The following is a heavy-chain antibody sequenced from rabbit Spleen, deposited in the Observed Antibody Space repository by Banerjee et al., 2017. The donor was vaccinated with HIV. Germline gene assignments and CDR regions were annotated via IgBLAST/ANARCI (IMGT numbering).Heavy chain of an antibody. Sequence: QLVESGGGLVQPGGSLKLSCKGSGFDFSTYYMSWVRQAPGKGLEWIGYIDPFFGTTYYASWVNGRFTISSHNAQNTLYLQLNSLTVADTATYFCARFYAGYGDFGYAAMWGPGTLVTVS. CDR2: IDPFFGTT. CDR1: GFDFSTYY. J-gene: IGHJ4*01. CDR3: ARFYAGYGDFGYAAM. D-gene: IGHD7-1*01. V-gene: IGHV1S7*01.